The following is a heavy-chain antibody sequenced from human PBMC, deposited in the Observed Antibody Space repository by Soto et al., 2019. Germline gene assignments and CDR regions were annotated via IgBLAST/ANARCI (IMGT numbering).Heavy chain of an antibody. Sequence: PGESLKLSCTATGYSFTNYWIGWVRQMPGKGLEWMGIIYPGDSDTRYSPSFQGQVTISADKSISTAYLQWSSLKASDTAMYYCARTFFPPGSWFSYGMDVWGQGTTVTVSS. CDR3: ARTFFPPGSWFSYGMDV. D-gene: IGHD6-13*01. J-gene: IGHJ6*02. CDR2: IYPGDSDT. V-gene: IGHV5-51*01. CDR1: GYSFTNYW.